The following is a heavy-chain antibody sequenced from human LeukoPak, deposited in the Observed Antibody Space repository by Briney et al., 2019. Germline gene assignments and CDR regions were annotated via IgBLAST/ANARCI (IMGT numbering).Heavy chain of an antibody. D-gene: IGHD3-22*01. J-gene: IGHJ6*02. CDR3: ARDNYYDSSGYYSNYYYYGMDV. CDR1: GFTFSTYS. V-gene: IGHV3-48*04. CDR2: ISYSSSTI. Sequence: GGSLRLSCAASGFTFSTYSMNWVRQAPGKGLEWVSYISYSSSTIYYADSVKGRFTISRDNAKNSLYLQMNSLRAEDTAVYYCARDNYYDSSGYYSNYYYYGMDVWGQGTTVTVSS.